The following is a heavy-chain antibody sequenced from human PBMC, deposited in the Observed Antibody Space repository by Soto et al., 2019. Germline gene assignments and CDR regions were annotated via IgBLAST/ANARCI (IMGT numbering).Heavy chain of an antibody. CDR2: INAGNGNT. V-gene: IGHV1-3*01. D-gene: IGHD2-15*01. CDR1: GYTFTSYT. J-gene: IGHJ4*02. Sequence: ASVKVSCKASGYTFTSYTMHWVRQAPGQTLEWMGWINAGNGNTKSSQKFQGRVTITRDTSATTAYMELSSLRPEDTAVYYCARNLVVVVDATRALGYWGQGTLVTVSS. CDR3: ARNLVVVVDATRALGY.